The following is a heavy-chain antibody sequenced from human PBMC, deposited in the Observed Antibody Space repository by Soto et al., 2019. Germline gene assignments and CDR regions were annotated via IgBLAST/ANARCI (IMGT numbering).Heavy chain of an antibody. V-gene: IGHV3-30*18. CDR1: GFTFSDYA. D-gene: IGHD6-19*01. CDR3: AKGGRQWLVASDFNC. CDR2: VSHDGRNT. J-gene: IGHJ4*02. Sequence: VQLVESGGGVVQPGRSLRLSCAASGFTFSDYAMHWVRQAPGKGLEWVAVVSHDGRNTHYADSVKGRFTISRDSSKNTVSLEMTSLRAEDTAGHYCAKGGRQWLVASDFNCWGQGALVTVSS.